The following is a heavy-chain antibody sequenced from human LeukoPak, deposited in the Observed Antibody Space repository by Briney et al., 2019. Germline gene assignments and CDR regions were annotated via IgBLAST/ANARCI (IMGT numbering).Heavy chain of an antibody. V-gene: IGHV3-30-3*01. CDR1: GFTFSSYA. CDR3: ASHTAMVLDYFDY. J-gene: IGHJ4*02. D-gene: IGHD5-18*01. Sequence: GGSLRLSCAASGFTFSSYAMHWVRQAPGKGLEWVAVISYDGSNKYYADSVKGRFTISRDNSKNTLYLQMNSLRAEDTAVYYCASHTAMVLDYFDYWGQGTLVTVSS. CDR2: ISYDGSNK.